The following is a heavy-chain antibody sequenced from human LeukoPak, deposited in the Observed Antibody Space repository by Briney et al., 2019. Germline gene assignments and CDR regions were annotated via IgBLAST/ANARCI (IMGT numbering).Heavy chain of an antibody. Sequence: GGSLRLSCAASGFTFSSYAMHWVRQAPGKGLEYVSAISSNGGSTYYANSVKGRFTISRDNSKNTLYLQMGSLRAEDMTVYYCARALLGGYSYDYWGQGTLVTVSS. V-gene: IGHV3-64*01. CDR2: ISSNGGST. J-gene: IGHJ4*02. D-gene: IGHD5-18*01. CDR3: ARALLGGYSYDY. CDR1: GFTFSSYA.